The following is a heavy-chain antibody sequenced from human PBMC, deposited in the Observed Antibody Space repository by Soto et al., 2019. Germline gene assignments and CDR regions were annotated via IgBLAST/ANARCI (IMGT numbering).Heavy chain of an antibody. CDR3: AKPAKWLRFNWFDP. V-gene: IGHV3-23*01. Sequence: PGGSLRLSCAASGFTFSIYAMSWVRHAPGKGLEWVSAISGSGGSTYYADSVKGRFTISRDNSKNTLYLQMNSLRAEDTAVYYCAKPAKWLRFNWFDPWGQGTLVTVSS. CDR1: GFTFSIYA. J-gene: IGHJ5*02. D-gene: IGHD5-12*01. CDR2: ISGSGGST.